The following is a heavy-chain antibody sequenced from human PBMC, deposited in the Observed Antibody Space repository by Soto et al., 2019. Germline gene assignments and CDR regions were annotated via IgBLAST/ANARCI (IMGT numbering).Heavy chain of an antibody. J-gene: IGHJ4*02. CDR3: ARAREPLAFDY. Sequence: SETLSLTCTVSGGSVTSTSYYWSWIRQPPGKGLEWIGYMHYSGSTNYNPSLKSRVTISVDTSKNQISLKLSTVTAADTAAYYCARAREPLAFDYWGQGTMVTVSS. D-gene: IGHD1-26*01. CDR1: GGSVTSTSYY. V-gene: IGHV4-61*01. CDR2: MHYSGST.